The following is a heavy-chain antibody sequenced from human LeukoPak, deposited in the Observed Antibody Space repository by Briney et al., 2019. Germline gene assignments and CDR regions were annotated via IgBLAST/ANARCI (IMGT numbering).Heavy chain of an antibody. D-gene: IGHD6-13*01. CDR1: GGSISSSSYY. CDR3: AREMYSSSYNAWFDP. CDR2: IYTSGST. Sequence: SETLSLTCIVSGGSISSSSYYWGWIRQPAGKGLEWIGRIYTSGSTNYNPSLKSRVTISVDTSKNQFSLKLSSVTAADTAVYYCAREMYSSSYNAWFDPWGQGTLVTVSS. V-gene: IGHV4-61*02. J-gene: IGHJ5*02.